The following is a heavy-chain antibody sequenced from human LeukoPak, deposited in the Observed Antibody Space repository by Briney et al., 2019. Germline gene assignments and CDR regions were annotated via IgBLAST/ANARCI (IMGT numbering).Heavy chain of an antibody. V-gene: IGHV4-38-2*01. CDR1: GYFISSGHY. CDR3: ARAVAGKPYFFDY. J-gene: IGHJ4*02. CDR2: MFHSGST. Sequence: SETLSLTCAVSGYFISSGHYWGWIRQPPGKGLEWIGSMFHSGSTYYHPSLRSRVTISIDTSKNQFSLRLSSVTAADTAVYYCARAVAGKPYFFDYWGQGTLVTVSS. D-gene: IGHD2/OR15-2a*01.